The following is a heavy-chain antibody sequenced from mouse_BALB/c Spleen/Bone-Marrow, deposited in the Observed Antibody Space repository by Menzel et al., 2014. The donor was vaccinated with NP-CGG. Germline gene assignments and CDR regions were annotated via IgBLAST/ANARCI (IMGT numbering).Heavy chain of an antibody. CDR2: IDPANGNT. J-gene: IGHJ3*01. V-gene: IGHV14-3*02. D-gene: IGHD2-2*01. CDR1: GFNIKDTY. Sequence: EVKLMESGAELVKPGASVKLSCTASGFNIKDTYMHWVKQRPEQGLEWIGRIDPANGNTKYDPKFQGKATITADTSSNTGYLQLSSLTSEDTAVYYCARWLPLAYWGQGTLVTVSA. CDR3: ARWLPLAY.